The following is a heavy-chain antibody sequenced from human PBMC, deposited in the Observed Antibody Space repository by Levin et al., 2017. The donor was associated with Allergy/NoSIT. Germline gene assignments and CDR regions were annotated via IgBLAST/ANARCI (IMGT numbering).Heavy chain of an antibody. CDR2: IRTKTYGETT. CDR1: GFTFGDSG. D-gene: IGHD6-13*01. Sequence: GESLKISCTASGFTFGDSGMSWFRQAPGKGLEWVGFIRTKTYGETTEYAASVKGRFTISRDNSKSVAYLQMNSLKTEETDVYFCTRVIESVGTDHTSYYDYSGLDVWGQGTTVTVSS. V-gene: IGHV3-49*03. CDR3: TRVIESVGTDHTSYYDYSGLDV. J-gene: IGHJ6*02.